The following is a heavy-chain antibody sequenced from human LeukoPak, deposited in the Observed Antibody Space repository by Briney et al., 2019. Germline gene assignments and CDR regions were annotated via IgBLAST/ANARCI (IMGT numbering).Heavy chain of an antibody. V-gene: IGHV1-18*01. CDR1: GYTFTSYG. CDR2: ISAYNGNT. J-gene: IGHJ6*01. Sequence: ASVEVSCKASGYTFTSYGISWVRQAPGQGLEWMGWISAYNGNTNYAQKLQGRVTMTTDTSTSTAYMELRSLRSDDTAVYYCARDAHSYYYDTPQESYYYGMDVWGQGTTVTVSS. CDR3: ARDAHSYYYDTPQESYYYGMDV. D-gene: IGHD3-22*01.